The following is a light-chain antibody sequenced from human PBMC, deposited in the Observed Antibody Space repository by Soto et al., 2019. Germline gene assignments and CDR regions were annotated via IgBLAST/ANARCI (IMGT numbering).Light chain of an antibody. J-gene: IGLJ1*01. CDR3: AAWDDSLSGRYV. Sequence: QSALTQPPSASGTPGQRVTISCSGSNSNIGSNPVYWYQQVPGTAPKLLIQSNNQRPSGVSDRFSGSKSGTSASLAISGLRSEDEAEYYCAAWDDSLSGRYVFGTGTKVTV. CDR1: NSNIGSNP. CDR2: SNN. V-gene: IGLV1-47*02.